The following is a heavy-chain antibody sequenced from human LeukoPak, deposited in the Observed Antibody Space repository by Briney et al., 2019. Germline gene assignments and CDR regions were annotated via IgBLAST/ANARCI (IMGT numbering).Heavy chain of an antibody. J-gene: IGHJ4*02. CDR2: IYHSGST. Sequence: SETLSLTCNVSGYSISSGYYWGWIRQPPGKGLQWIGTIYHSGSTYYNPSLKSRVTISVDTSKNQFSLKLSSVTAADTAVYYCARGDWFPFDYWGQGTLVTVSS. V-gene: IGHV4-38-2*02. CDR1: GYSISSGYY. D-gene: IGHD3-9*01. CDR3: ARGDWFPFDY.